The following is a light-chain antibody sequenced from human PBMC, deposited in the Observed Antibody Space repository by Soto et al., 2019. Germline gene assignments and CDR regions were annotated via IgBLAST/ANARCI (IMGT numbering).Light chain of an antibody. CDR1: SSDVGGYNY. J-gene: IGLJ1*01. V-gene: IGLV2-14*03. Sequence: QSVLTQPASMSGSPGQSITISCTGTSSDVGGYNYVSWYQHHPGKAPKLIIYDVSTRPSGVSIRFSVSKSDNTACLTISGLQPEDYAEYRRSSYRTSNSRQITFGTGTKVTVL. CDR3: SSYRTSNSRQIT. CDR2: DVS.